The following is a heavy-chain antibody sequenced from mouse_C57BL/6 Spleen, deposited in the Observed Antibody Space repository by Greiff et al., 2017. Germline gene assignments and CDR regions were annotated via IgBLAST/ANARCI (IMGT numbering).Heavy chain of an antibody. Sequence: EVKVVESGGGLVKPGGSLKLSCAASGFTFSSYAMSWVRQTPEKRLEWVATISDGGSYTYYPDNVKGRFTISRDNAKNNLYLQMSHLKSEDTAMYYCARDDYGSYFDYWGQGTTLTVSS. V-gene: IGHV5-4*01. CDR3: ARDDYGSYFDY. CDR2: ISDGGSYT. CDR1: GFTFSSYA. D-gene: IGHD1-1*01. J-gene: IGHJ2*01.